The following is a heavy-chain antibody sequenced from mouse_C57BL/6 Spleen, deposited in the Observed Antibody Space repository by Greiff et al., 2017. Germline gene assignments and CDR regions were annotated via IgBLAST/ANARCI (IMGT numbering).Heavy chain of an antibody. Sequence: QVQLQQPGAELVKPGASVKLSCKASGYTFTSYWMQWVKQRPGQGLEWIGKIDPSDSYPHYNQKFKGKATLPVDTYSSTAYMQLSSLTSADSAIYYCARYYDYRFDYWGQGPTLTVSS. J-gene: IGHJ2*01. CDR1: GYTFTSYW. V-gene: IGHV1-50*01. D-gene: IGHD2-4*01. CDR3: ARYYDYRFDY. CDR2: IDPSDSYP.